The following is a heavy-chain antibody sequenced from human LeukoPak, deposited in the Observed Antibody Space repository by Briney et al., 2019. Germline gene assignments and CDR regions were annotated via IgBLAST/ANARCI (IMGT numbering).Heavy chain of an antibody. Sequence: GASVKVSCKASGGTSSNYAISWVRQAPGQGLEWTGGIIPIFDTPNFAQKFQGRVTITADKSTSTAYMELSRLRSEDTAVYYCARARGLGAFDIWGQGTMVTVSS. CDR1: GGTSSNYA. D-gene: IGHD3/OR15-3a*01. CDR3: ARARGLGAFDI. CDR2: IIPIFDTP. J-gene: IGHJ3*02. V-gene: IGHV1-69*06.